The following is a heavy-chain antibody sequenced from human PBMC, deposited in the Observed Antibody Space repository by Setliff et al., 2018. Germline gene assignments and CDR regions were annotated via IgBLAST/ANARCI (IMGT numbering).Heavy chain of an antibody. CDR3: GRGFSRTEGWGNWFDP. D-gene: IGHD3-3*02. Sequence: SETLSLTCTVSGGSVSNSGFFWGWLRQAPGKGLEWIGNIYDSGSSNYNASLKSRLIITHDTSKNQISLKLTSVTAANTAVYYCGRGFSRTEGWGNWFDPWGQGILVTVSS. CDR1: GGSVSNSGFF. V-gene: IGHV4-39*01. CDR2: IYDSGSS. J-gene: IGHJ5*02.